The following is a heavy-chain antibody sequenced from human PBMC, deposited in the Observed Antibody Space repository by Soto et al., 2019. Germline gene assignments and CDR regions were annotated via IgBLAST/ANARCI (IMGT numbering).Heavy chain of an antibody. D-gene: IGHD3-16*01. CDR1: GGSISDYQ. Sequence: QVQLQESGPGLAKPSETLSLTCSISGGSISDYQWNWIRQPPGKGLEWIGYIYYSGRTNYIPSLKSRLTISLVTSTRQFSLRLRSVTAADTVVYYCARMRGLGEISPYLDYWGQGALVTVSS. CDR2: IYYSGRT. CDR3: ARMRGLGEISPYLDY. V-gene: IGHV4-59*13. J-gene: IGHJ4*02.